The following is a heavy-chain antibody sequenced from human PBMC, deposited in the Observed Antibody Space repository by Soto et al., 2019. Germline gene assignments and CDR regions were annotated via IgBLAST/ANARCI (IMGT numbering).Heavy chain of an antibody. J-gene: IGHJ4*02. CDR3: ARDVLRTNYYRSGNDY. CDR2: ISTHNGHT. Sequence: QVQLVQSGAEVRMPGASVKVSCKASGYTFTRYGISWVRQAPGQGLEWMGWISTHNGHTKYGQKLQGRVTITTDASTNTAYLELRSLRSDDTAVYYCARDVLRTNYYRSGNDYWAQGTLVTVSP. D-gene: IGHD3-10*01. CDR1: GYTFTRYG. V-gene: IGHV1-18*01.